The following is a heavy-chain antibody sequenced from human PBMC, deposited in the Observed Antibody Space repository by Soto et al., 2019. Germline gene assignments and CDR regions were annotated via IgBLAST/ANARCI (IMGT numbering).Heavy chain of an antibody. V-gene: IGHV1-8*01. CDR1: GYTFTSYD. CDR2: INPNSGNT. J-gene: IGHJ6*02. CDR3: ARGEYVFRFLEWSRHYYHGMDA. Sequence: AASVKVSCKASGYTFTSYDINWVRQATGQGLEWMGWINPNSGNTGYAQKFQGRVTMTRNTSISTAYMLLSSLRSEDTAVYYCARGEYVFRFLEWSRHYYHGMDAWGQGTTVTVSS. D-gene: IGHD3-3*01.